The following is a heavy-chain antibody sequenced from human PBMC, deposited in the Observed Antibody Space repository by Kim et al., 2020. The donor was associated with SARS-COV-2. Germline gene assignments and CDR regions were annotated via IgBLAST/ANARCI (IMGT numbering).Heavy chain of an antibody. Sequence: GWSLRLSCAASGFTFSSYAMSWVRQAPGKGLEWVSAISGSGGSTYYADSVKGRFTISRDNSKNTLYLQMNSLRAEDTAVYYCAKSYSSSWYLLYFDYWGQGTLVTVSS. V-gene: IGHV3-23*01. CDR3: AKSYSSSWYLLYFDY. CDR2: ISGSGGST. J-gene: IGHJ4*02. CDR1: GFTFSSYA. D-gene: IGHD6-13*01.